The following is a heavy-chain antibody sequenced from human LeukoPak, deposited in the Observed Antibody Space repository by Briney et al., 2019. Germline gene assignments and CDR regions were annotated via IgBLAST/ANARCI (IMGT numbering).Heavy chain of an antibody. CDR2: ISYDGSNK. CDR3: ARDRWEQQLGGLEY. Sequence: GGSLRLSCAASGFTFSSYAMHWVRQAPGKGLEWVAVISYDGSNKYYADSVKGRFTISRDNSKNTLYLQMNSLRAEDTAVYYCARDRWEQQLGGLEYWGQGTLVTVSS. J-gene: IGHJ4*02. D-gene: IGHD6-13*01. CDR1: GFTFSSYA. V-gene: IGHV3-30-3*01.